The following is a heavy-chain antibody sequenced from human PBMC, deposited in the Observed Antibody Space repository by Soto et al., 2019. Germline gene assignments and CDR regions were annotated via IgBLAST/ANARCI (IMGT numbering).Heavy chain of an antibody. CDR3: AKTTGWYDAFDI. CDR2: VSGTGGGT. J-gene: IGHJ3*02. Sequence: GGSLRLSCAASGFSLRNYAMTWVRQAPGKGLEWVSAVSGTGGGTYYADSVKGRFTISRDNSKNTLYLQMSSLRAEDTAVYYCAKTTGWYDAFDIWGQGTMVTVSS. CDR1: GFSLRNYA. D-gene: IGHD6-19*01. V-gene: IGHV3-23*01.